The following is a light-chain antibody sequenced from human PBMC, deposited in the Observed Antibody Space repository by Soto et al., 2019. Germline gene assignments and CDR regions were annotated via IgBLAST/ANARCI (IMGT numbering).Light chain of an antibody. CDR3: CSYAGSYTHWV. CDR1: SSDVGDYNY. CDR2: DVS. V-gene: IGLV2-11*01. J-gene: IGLJ3*02. Sequence: QSVLTQPRSVSGSPGQSLTISCTGTSSDVGDYNYVSWYQQHPGKAPKLMIYDVSKRPSGVPDRFSGSKSGNTASLTISGLQAEDEADYYCCSYAGSYTHWVFGGGTKVTVL.